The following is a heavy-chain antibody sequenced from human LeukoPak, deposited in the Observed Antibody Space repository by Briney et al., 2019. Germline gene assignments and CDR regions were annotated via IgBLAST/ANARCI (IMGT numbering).Heavy chain of an antibody. CDR2: ISAYNGNT. V-gene: IGHV1-18*01. Sequence: ASVKVSYKASGYTFTSYGISWVRQAPGQGLEWMGWISAYNGNTNYAQKLQGRVTMTTDTSTSTAYMELRSLRSDDTAVYYCATDCSSTSCYSRAVLGYWGQGTLVTVSS. CDR1: GYTFTSYG. D-gene: IGHD2-2*01. CDR3: ATDCSSTSCYSRAVLGY. J-gene: IGHJ4*02.